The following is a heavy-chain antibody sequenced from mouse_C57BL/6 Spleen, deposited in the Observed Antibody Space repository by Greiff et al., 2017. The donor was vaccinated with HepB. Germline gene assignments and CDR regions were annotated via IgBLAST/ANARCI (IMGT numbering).Heavy chain of an antibody. D-gene: IGHD1-1*01. CDR2: IWTGGGT. J-gene: IGHJ4*01. CDR3: ARSTTVVARGYAMDY. Sequence: QVQLKESGPGLVAPSQSLSITCTVSGFSLTSYAISWVRQPPGKGLEWLGVIWTGGGTNYNSALKSRLSISKDNSKSQVFLKMNSLQTDDTAMYYCARSTTVVARGYAMDYWGQGTSVTVSS. V-gene: IGHV2-9-1*01. CDR1: GFSLTSYA.